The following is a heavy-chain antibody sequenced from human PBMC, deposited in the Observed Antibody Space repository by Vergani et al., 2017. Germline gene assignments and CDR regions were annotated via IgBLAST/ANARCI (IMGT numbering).Heavy chain of an antibody. J-gene: IGHJ4*02. Sequence: VQLVESGGGLVQPGGSLRLSCAASGFTFSSYWMSWVRQAPGKGLEWVAVISYDGSNKYYADSVKGRFTISRDDSKNTLYLQMNSLKTEDTAVYYCTTDFTFPEQTSSGWPIDYWGQGTLVTVSS. CDR3: TTDFTFPEQTSSGWPIDY. CDR2: ISYDGSNK. D-gene: IGHD6-19*01. CDR1: GFTFSSYW. V-gene: IGHV3-30*03.